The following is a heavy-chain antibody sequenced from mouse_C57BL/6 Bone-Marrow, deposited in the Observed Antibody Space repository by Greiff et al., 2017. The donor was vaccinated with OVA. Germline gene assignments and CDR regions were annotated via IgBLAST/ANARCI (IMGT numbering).Heavy chain of an antibody. V-gene: IGHV15-2*01. D-gene: IGHD1-1*01. CDR3: ARGYGSAMDY. J-gene: IGHJ4*01. CDR1: DSEVFPIAY. CDR2: ILPSIGRT. Sequence: QVQLQQSGSELRSPGSSVKLSCKDFDSEVFPIAYMSWVRQKPGHGFEWIGGILPSIGRTIYGEKFEDKATLDADTLSNTAYLELNSLTSEDSAIDYCARGYGSAMDYWGQGTSVTVSS.